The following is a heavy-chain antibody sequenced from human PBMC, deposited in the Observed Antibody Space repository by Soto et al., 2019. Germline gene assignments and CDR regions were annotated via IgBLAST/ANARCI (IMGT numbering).Heavy chain of an antibody. J-gene: IGHJ6*03. D-gene: IGHD3-10*01. CDR1: GFTFSSYS. CDR3: ARGGELGGEDYYYMDV. V-gene: IGHV3-48*01. CDR2: ISSSSSTI. Sequence: GGSLRLSCAASGFTFSSYSMNWVRQAPGKGLEWVSYISSSSSTIYYADSVKGRFTISRDNAKNSLYLQMNSLRAEDTAVYYCARGGELGGEDYYYMDVWGKGTTVTVSS.